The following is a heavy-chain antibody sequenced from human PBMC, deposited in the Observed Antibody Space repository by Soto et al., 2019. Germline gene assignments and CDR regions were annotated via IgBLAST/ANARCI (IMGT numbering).Heavy chain of an antibody. CDR1: GGTFSSYA. D-gene: IGHD2-2*01. Sequence: GASVKVSCKASGGTFSSYAISWVRQAPGQGLEWMGGIIPIFGTANYAQKFQGRVTITADESTSTAYMELSSLRSEDTAMYYCARRGGYGTSSDYYYYMDVWGKGTTVTVSS. J-gene: IGHJ6*03. V-gene: IGHV1-69*13. CDR2: IIPIFGTA. CDR3: ARRGGYGTSSDYYYYMDV.